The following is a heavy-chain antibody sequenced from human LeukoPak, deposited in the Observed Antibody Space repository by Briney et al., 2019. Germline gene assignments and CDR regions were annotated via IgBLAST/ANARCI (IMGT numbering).Heavy chain of an antibody. CDR3: ANRWAPGIAAAGTYDAFDI. J-gene: IGHJ3*02. Sequence: GGSLRLSCAASGFTFSSYGMHWVRQAPGKGLEWVAFIRYDGSNKYYADSVKGRFTISRDNSKNTLYLQMNSLRAEDTAVYYCANRWAPGIAAAGTYDAFDIWGQGTMVTVSS. D-gene: IGHD6-13*01. CDR1: GFTFSSYG. CDR2: IRYDGSNK. V-gene: IGHV3-30*02.